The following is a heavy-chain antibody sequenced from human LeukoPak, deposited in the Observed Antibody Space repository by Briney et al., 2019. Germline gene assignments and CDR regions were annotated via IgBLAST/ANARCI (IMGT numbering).Heavy chain of an antibody. CDR2: ITRSGDST. CDR3: AKDHPGDFLC. Sequence: GGSLRLSCAASGFTFTRYAMNWVRQAPGKGLEWVSAITRSGDSTFYADSVKGRFTISRDNSKNTLYLQMNSLRAEDTAVYYCAKDHPGDFLCWGQGTLVTVSS. CDR1: GFTFTRYA. V-gene: IGHV3-23*01. D-gene: IGHD4-17*01. J-gene: IGHJ4*02.